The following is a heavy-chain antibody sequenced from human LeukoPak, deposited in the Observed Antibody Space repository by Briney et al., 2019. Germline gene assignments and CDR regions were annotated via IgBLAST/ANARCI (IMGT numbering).Heavy chain of an antibody. CDR2: INPSGGST. CDR3: ARGDVVTATYYYYYYGMDV. V-gene: IGHV1-46*01. CDR1: GYTFTSYY. D-gene: IGHD2-21*02. J-gene: IGHJ6*02. Sequence: ASVKVSCKASGYTFTSYYMHWVRQAPGQGLEWMGIINPSGGSTSYAQKFQGRVTMTRDTSTSTVYMELSSLRSEDTAVYYCARGDVVTATYYYYYYGMDVWGQGTTVTVSS.